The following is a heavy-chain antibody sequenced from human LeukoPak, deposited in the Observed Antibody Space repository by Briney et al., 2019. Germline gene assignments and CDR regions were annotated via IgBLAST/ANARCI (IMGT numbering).Heavy chain of an antibody. Sequence: GGSLRLSCAASGFTFSNYWIHWVRQTPGKGLVWVSRIRTDGDTSYADSVRGRFTISRDNSKNTLYLQMNSLRAEDTAVYYCARDARVGDPFDYWGQGTLVTVSS. CDR1: GFTFSNYW. CDR3: ARDARVGDPFDY. CDR2: IRTDGDT. V-gene: IGHV3-74*01. J-gene: IGHJ4*02. D-gene: IGHD4-17*01.